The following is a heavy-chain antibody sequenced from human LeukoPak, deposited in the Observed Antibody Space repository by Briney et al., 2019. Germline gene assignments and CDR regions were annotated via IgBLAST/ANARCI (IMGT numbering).Heavy chain of an antibody. CDR3: SRANYYYDSSGYYYPLDY. CDR2: ISYDGSNK. Sequence: GGSLRLSCAASGFTFGSYAMHWVRQAPGKGLEWVAVISYDGSNKYYADSVKGRFTISRDNSKNTLYLQMNSLRAEDTAVYYCSRANYYYDSSGYYYPLDYWGQGTLVTVSS. V-gene: IGHV3-30*01. D-gene: IGHD3-22*01. J-gene: IGHJ4*02. CDR1: GFTFGSYA.